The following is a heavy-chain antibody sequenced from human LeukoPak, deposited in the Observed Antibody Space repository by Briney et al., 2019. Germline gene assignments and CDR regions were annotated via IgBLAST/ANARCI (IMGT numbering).Heavy chain of an antibody. CDR3: GTVRGILSYFDL. J-gene: IGHJ2*01. CDR2: INLNTGGV. V-gene: IGHV1-2*02. CDR1: GDSFSGSY. Sequence: ASVKVSCKASGDSFSGSYIHWVRQAPGQGPEWMGWINLNTGGVNYAQKFDGRFSMTRDTSINTAFMELSGLRFDDTAVYYCGTVRGILSYFDLWGRGTLVTVSS. D-gene: IGHD3-16*01.